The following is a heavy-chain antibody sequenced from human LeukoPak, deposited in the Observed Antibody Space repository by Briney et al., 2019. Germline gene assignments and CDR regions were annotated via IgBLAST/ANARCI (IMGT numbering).Heavy chain of an antibody. V-gene: IGHV3-20*04. CDR1: GFTFSSYW. D-gene: IGHD2-15*01. CDR3: ARGDCSGGSCYFDY. J-gene: IGHJ4*02. CDR2: INWNGGST. Sequence: GGSLRLSCAASGFTFSSYWMSWVRQAPGKGLEWVSGINWNGGSTGYADSVKGRFTISRDNAKNSLYLQMNSLRAEDTALYYCARGDCSGGSCYFDYWGQGTLVTVSS.